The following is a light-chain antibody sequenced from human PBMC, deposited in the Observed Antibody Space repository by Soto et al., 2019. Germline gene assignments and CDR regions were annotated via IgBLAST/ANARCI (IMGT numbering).Light chain of an antibody. V-gene: IGKV1-12*01. CDR1: QDIGTN. Sequence: DIQMTQSPSSVSASVGDRVTITCRASQDIGTNLVWYQQKPGKAPNLLIYSASSLLSGVPSRFSGSGSGTDFTLTITSLQPEDFATYYCQQANTFPLAFGQGTKVEIK. J-gene: IGKJ1*01. CDR3: QQANTFPLA. CDR2: SAS.